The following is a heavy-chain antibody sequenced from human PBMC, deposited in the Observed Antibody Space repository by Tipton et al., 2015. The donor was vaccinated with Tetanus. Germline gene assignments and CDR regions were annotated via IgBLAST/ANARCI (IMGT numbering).Heavy chain of an antibody. CDR2: ITWDGGST. CDR3: ARVGYCSSGICYSPDYYYGMDV. D-gene: IGHD2-15*01. J-gene: IGHJ6*02. Sequence: SLRLSCAASGFTFDVYTMHWVRQVPGKGLEWVSLITWDGGSTNYADSVKGRFTISRDNAKNTLYLQMNSLRAEDTAVYYCARVGYCSSGICYSPDYYYGMDVWGQGTTVTVSS. CDR1: GFTFDVYT. V-gene: IGHV3-43*01.